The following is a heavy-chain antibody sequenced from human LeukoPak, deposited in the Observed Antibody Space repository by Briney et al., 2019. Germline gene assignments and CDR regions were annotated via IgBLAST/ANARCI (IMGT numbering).Heavy chain of an antibody. CDR3: ARDPQRGPPDYFDH. CDR1: GFTFSSYA. Sequence: PGGSLRLSCAASGFTFSSYAMSWVRQAPGKGLEWVSVIYNDGGTYYAASVKGRFTISRDDSKSTLYLEMNSLRPEDTATYYCARDPQRGPPDYFDHWGQGTLVTVSS. CDR2: IYNDGGT. J-gene: IGHJ4*02. V-gene: IGHV3-23*03. D-gene: IGHD6-25*01.